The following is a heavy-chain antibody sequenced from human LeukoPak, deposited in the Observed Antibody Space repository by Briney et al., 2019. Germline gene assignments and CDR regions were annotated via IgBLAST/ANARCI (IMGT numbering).Heavy chain of an antibody. CDR1: GFTIDDHG. D-gene: IGHD3-3*01. J-gene: IGHJ3*02. CDR3: ARAVYYDFWSGSPDDAFDI. Sequence: GGSLRLSCAVSGFTIDDHGMSWVRQAPGKGLEWVSGINWNGGSTGYADSVKGRFTISRDNARNSLYLQMNSLRAEDTALYHCARAVYYDFWSGSPDDAFDIWGQGTMVTVSS. V-gene: IGHV3-20*01. CDR2: INWNGGST.